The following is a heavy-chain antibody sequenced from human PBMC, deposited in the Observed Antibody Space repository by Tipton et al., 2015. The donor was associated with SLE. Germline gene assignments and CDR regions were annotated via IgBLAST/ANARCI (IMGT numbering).Heavy chain of an antibody. J-gene: IGHJ4*02. D-gene: IGHD3-16*02. CDR2: IYYTGST. CDR3: ARDRLGGVIVTTFDY. CDR1: GGSISSSSYY. V-gene: IGHV4-39*07. Sequence: GLVKPSQTLSLTCTVSGGSISSSSYYWGWIRQPPGKGLEWIGSIYYTGSTYYNPSLKSRVTISVDTSKNQFSLKLSSVTAADTAVYYCARDRLGGVIVTTFDYWGQGTLVTVSS.